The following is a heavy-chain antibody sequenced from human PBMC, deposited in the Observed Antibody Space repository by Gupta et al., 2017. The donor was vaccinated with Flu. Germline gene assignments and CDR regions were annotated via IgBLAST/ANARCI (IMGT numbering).Heavy chain of an antibody. CDR1: GGSFSGYY. J-gene: IGHJ4*02. V-gene: IGHV4-34*01. Sequence: QVQLQQWGAGLLKPSETLSLTCAVYGGSFSGYYWSWIRQPPGKGLEWIGEVNHGGITNYNPSLKSRVTISIDTAKKQFSLNLISATAADAAVYYCARGGKEVSPIFRTSRVWIFDFWGQGNLVTVSS. D-gene: IGHD3-16*01. CDR2: VNHGGIT. CDR3: ARGGKEVSPIFRTSRVWIFDF.